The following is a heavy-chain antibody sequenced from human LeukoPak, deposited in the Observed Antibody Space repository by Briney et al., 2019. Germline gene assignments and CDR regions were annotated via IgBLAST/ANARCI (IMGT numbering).Heavy chain of an antibody. CDR3: ARDLAVVVVAARDGYMDV. CDR2: FDPEDGET. CDR1: GYTLTELS. J-gene: IGHJ6*03. D-gene: IGHD2-15*01. V-gene: IGHV1-24*01. Sequence: ASVKVSCKVSGYTLTELSMHWVRQAPGKGLEWMGGFDPEDGETIYAQKLQGRVTMTTDTSTSTAYMELRSLRSDDTAVYYCARDLAVVVVAARDGYMDVWGKGTTVTVSS.